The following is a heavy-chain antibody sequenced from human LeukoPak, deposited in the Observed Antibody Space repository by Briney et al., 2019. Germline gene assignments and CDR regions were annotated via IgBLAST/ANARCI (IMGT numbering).Heavy chain of an antibody. Sequence: GGSLRLSCAASGFTFSSYAMHWVRQAPGKGLEWVAVISYDGSNKYYADSVKGRFTISRDNSQNTLYLQMNSLRAEDTAVYYCAKKGYAGSGTHSYYFDYWGQGALVTVSS. CDR3: AKKGYAGSGTHSYYFDY. CDR1: GFTFSSYA. D-gene: IGHD3-10*01. V-gene: IGHV3-30-3*01. CDR2: ISYDGSNK. J-gene: IGHJ4*02.